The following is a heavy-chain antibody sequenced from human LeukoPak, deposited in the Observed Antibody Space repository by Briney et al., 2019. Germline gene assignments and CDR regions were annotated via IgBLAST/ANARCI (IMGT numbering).Heavy chain of an antibody. CDR1: GGSISSSSYY. Sequence: SETLSLTCTVSGGSISSSSYYWGWIRQPPGKGLEWIGTIYYDGTTYYNPSFKSRVAMSVDTPKNHFSLNPRSVTASDTAVYYCVRHLAFLSVATSFGYWGQGALVTVSS. J-gene: IGHJ4*02. D-gene: IGHD5-12*01. CDR2: IYYDGTT. V-gene: IGHV4-39*01. CDR3: VRHLAFLSVATSFGY.